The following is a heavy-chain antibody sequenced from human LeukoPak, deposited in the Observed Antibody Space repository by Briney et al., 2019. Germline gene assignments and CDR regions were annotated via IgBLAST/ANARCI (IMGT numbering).Heavy chain of an antibody. CDR1: GFTFSTYT. V-gene: IGHV3-21*01. Sequence: GGSLRLSCAASGFTFSTYTMNWVRQAPGKGLEWVSSITSGSSHIYYADSLKGRFTISRDNAKNSLYLQMNSLRAEDTAMYYCARDTDGYNYFFDYWGQGTLATVSS. J-gene: IGHJ4*02. D-gene: IGHD5-24*01. CDR2: ITSGSSHI. CDR3: ARDTDGYNYFFDY.